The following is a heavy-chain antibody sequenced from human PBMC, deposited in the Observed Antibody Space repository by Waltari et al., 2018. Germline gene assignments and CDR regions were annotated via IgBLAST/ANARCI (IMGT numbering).Heavy chain of an antibody. CDR3: AREAGQHLYGMDV. Sequence: QVQLQESGPGLVKPSETLSLTCTVSGGSISSYYWSWIRQPPGKGLEWIGYIYYSGSTNYNPSRKSRVTISVDTSKNQFSLKLSSVTAADTAVYYCAREAGQHLYGMDVWGQGTTVTVSS. D-gene: IGHD6-13*01. CDR1: GGSISSYY. J-gene: IGHJ6*02. CDR2: IYYSGST. V-gene: IGHV4-59*01.